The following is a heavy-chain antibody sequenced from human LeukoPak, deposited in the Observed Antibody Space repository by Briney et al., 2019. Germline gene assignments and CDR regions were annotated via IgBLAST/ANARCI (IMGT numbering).Heavy chain of an antibody. D-gene: IGHD3-22*01. CDR3: ARDGDYYDSSGYFDY. V-gene: IGHV1-69*05. Sequence: ASVKVSCKASGGTFSSYAISWVRQAPGQGLEWMGGIIPIFGTANYAQKFQGRVTITTDESTSTAYMELSSLRSEDTAVYYCARDGDYYDSSGYFDYWGQGTLVTVSP. J-gene: IGHJ4*02. CDR2: IIPIFGTA. CDR1: GGTFSSYA.